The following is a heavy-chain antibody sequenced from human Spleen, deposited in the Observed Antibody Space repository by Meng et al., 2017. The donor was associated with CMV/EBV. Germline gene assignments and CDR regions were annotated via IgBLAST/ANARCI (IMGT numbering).Heavy chain of an antibody. Sequence: VPQPGNPPHTPPPTFAIAGDSVSSNSAACNWIRQSPSRGLEWLGRTYYRSKWYNDYAVSVKSRITINPDTSKNQFSLQLNSVTPEDTAVYYCARAPRRWNYWFNPWGQGTLVTVSS. CDR2: TYYRSKWYN. CDR1: GDSVSSNSAA. V-gene: IGHV6-1*01. D-gene: IGHD1-7*01. J-gene: IGHJ5*02. CDR3: ARAPRRWNYWFNP.